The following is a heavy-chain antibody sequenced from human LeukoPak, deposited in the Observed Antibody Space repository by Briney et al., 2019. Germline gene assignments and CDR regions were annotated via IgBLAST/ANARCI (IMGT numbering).Heavy chain of an antibody. D-gene: IGHD6-19*01. CDR1: GGSISSYY. J-gene: IGHJ4*02. Sequence: SETLSLTCTVSGGSISSYYWSWIRQPPGKGLGWIGYIYYSGSTNYNPSLKSRVTISVDTSKNQFSLKLSSVTAADTAVYYCARGRVAVAGAADYWGQGTLVTVSS. CDR2: IYYSGST. CDR3: ARGRVAVAGAADY. V-gene: IGHV4-59*01.